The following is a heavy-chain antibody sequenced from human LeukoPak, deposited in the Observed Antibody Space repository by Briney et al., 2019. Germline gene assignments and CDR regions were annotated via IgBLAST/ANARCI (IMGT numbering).Heavy chain of an antibody. Sequence: ASVKVSCKASGGTFSSYAISWVRQAPGQGLEWMGGIIPIFGTANYAQKFQGRVTITADESTSTAYMELRSLRSDDTAVYYCARNIVVDPRFDPWGQGTLVTVSS. J-gene: IGHJ5*02. CDR3: ARNIVVDPRFDP. CDR2: IIPIFGTA. D-gene: IGHD2-2*01. CDR1: GGTFSSYA. V-gene: IGHV1-69*13.